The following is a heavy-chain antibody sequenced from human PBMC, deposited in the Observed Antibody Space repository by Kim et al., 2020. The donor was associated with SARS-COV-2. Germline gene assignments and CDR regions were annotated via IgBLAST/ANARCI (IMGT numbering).Heavy chain of an antibody. V-gene: IGHV3-11*06. D-gene: IGHD1-26*01. Sequence: VKGRLTISRENAKNSLYLQMNSLRAEDTAVYYCARVDGGSYWGYYYYGMDVWGQGTTVTVSS. J-gene: IGHJ6*02. CDR3: ARVDGGSYWGYYYYGMDV.